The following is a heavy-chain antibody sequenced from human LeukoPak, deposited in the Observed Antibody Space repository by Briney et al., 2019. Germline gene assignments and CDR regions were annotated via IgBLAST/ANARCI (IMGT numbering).Heavy chain of an antibody. CDR1: GGSISSYY. V-gene: IGHV4-59*01. CDR3: ARYDGWGSYRAFEY. CDR2: IYYSGST. Sequence: PSETLSLTCTVSGGSISSYYWSWLRQPPGKGLEGIGYIYYSGSTTYNPPLISRVTISVDTSKNQLSMKLRSVTAADTAVYYWARYDGWGSYRAFEYWGQGTLVTVSS. J-gene: IGHJ4*02. D-gene: IGHD3-16*02.